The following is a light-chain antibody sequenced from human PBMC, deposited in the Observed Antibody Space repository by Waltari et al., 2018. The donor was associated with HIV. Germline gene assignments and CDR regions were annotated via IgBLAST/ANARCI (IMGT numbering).Light chain of an antibody. V-gene: IGLV1-51*01. CDR3: GTWDSGLSVVV. CDR1: SSNIGNNY. J-gene: IGLJ2*01. CDR2: DKK. Sequence: QSVLTQPPSVSAAPGQTVTITCSGTSSNIGNNYVSWYQHLPGTAPQLLIYDKKKRPSGIPDRFSAAKSGTSATLDITGLQTGDEADYYCGTWDSGLSVVVFGEGTKLTVL.